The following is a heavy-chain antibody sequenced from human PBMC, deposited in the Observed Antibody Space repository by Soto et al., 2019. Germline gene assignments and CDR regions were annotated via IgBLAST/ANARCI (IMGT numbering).Heavy chain of an antibody. D-gene: IGHD2-21*02. CDR3: ARDHLILPAHDFFYGSDV. CDR1: GFTFSMYS. J-gene: IGHJ6*02. V-gene: IGHV3-7*03. Sequence: PGGSLRLSCEVSGFTFSMYSMSWVRQSPGKGLEWVAKIPQDGVDGHYADSVKGRFTISRDNGKNSLYLQLNNLRAEDTAVYYCARDHLILPAHDFFYGSDVRGRGATVTVS. CDR2: IPQDGVDG.